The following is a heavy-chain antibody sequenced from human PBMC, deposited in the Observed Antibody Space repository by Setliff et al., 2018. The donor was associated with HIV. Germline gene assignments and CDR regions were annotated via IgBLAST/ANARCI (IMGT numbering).Heavy chain of an antibody. CDR3: ARDWGRWEQQLVRSRDAFDI. CDR1: GFTFSDYY. J-gene: IGHJ3*02. Sequence: KPGGSLRLSCAASGFTFSDYYMSWIRQAPGKGLEWVSYISSSSSTIYYADSVKGRFAISRDNAKNSLYLQMNSLRAEDTAVYYCARDWGRWEQQLVRSRDAFDIWGQGTMVTVSS. V-gene: IGHV3-11*04. D-gene: IGHD6-13*01. CDR2: ISSSSSTI.